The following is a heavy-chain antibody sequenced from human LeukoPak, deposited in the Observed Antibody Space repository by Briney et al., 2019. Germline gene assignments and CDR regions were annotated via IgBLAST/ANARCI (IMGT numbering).Heavy chain of an antibody. CDR3: ARQQSRALWFGEDYFDY. D-gene: IGHD3-10*01. V-gene: IGHV4-39*01. Sequence: PSETLSLTCTVSGGSISSSSFYWGWIRQPPGKGLEWIGSIYYTGSTYYNPSLKSRVTIYVDTSKNQFSLKLSSVTAADTALYYCARQQSRALWFGEDYFDYWGQGTLVTVSS. J-gene: IGHJ4*02. CDR1: GGSISSSSFY. CDR2: IYYTGST.